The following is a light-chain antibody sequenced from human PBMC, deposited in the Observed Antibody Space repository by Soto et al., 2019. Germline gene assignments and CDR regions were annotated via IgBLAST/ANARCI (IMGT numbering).Light chain of an antibody. CDR3: QQYDNYSWT. CDR2: DAS. Sequence: AIQLTQSPSSLSAAVGDRVTITCRASQGISTLLAWYQQKPGKAPKLLIYDASTLEGGVPSRFSGSGSGTEFTLTISGLQTDDFATYYCQQYDNYSWTFGQGTKVDIK. CDR1: QGISTL. V-gene: IGKV1D-13*01. J-gene: IGKJ1*01.